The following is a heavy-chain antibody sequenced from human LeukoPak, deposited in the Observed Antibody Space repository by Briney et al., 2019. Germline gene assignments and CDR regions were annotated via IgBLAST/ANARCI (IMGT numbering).Heavy chain of an antibody. CDR2: VTGSGSNT. J-gene: IGHJ4*02. Sequence: GGSLRLSCEASGFTFSNYAMSWVRQAPGKGLDRVSTVTGSGSNTFYADSVKGRFTISRDNSKNTLYLQMNSLRAEDTAIYYCAKDVSSNWYDWGQGTLVTVSS. CDR1: GFTFSNYA. V-gene: IGHV3-23*01. CDR3: AKDVSSNWYD. D-gene: IGHD6-13*01.